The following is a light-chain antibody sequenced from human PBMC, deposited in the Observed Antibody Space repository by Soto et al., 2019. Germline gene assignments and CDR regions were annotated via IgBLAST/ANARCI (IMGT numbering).Light chain of an antibody. CDR1: QNVDSKY. CDR2: GAS. CDR3: QQYGSLSLT. J-gene: IGKJ1*01. Sequence: LLTQSPSTLSLSPGERATLSCRASQNVDSKYLAWYQQKPGQAPRMLIFGASGRATGIPERFSGSGSGTDFTLTISRLEPEDFEVYYCQQYGSLSLTFGQGTKVDIK. V-gene: IGKV3-20*01.